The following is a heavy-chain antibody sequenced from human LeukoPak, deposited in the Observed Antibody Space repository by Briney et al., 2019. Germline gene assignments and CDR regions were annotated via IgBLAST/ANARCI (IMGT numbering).Heavy chain of an antibody. CDR1: GYTFTIYD. CDR3: ATVTLTTDGQNFDY. D-gene: IGHD4-17*01. CDR2: MNPNSGNT. Sequence: ASVKVSCKASGYTFTIYDINWVRQATGQGLEWMGWMNPNSGNTGYAQNFQGRVTITTDESRSTAYMELSSLRSEGTAVYYCATVTLTTDGQNFDYWGQGTLVTVSS. V-gene: IGHV1-8*03. J-gene: IGHJ4*02.